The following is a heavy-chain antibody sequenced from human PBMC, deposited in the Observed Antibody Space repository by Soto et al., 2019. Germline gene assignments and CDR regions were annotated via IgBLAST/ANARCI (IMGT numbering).Heavy chain of an antibody. Sequence: QVQLEQWGAGLLKPSETLSLTCGVYGGPLSGYFWTWVRQPPGKGLEWIGEIDTSGSTTYNPSLESRTTISADTSKNQFSLKLTSVTAADTAVYYCARVWGYCGGNCYSNDYWGQGTLVPVSS. D-gene: IGHD2-21*01. CDR3: ARVWGYCGGNCYSNDY. V-gene: IGHV4-34*01. CDR1: GGPLSGYF. CDR2: IDTSGST. J-gene: IGHJ4*02.